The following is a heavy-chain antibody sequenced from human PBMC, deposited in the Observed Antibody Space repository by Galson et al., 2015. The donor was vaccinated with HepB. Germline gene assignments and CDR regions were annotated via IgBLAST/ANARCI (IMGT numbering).Heavy chain of an antibody. CDR1: GGSISSSSYY. D-gene: IGHD3-10*01. CDR3: ARLLHYYGSGSYYSAGNYYFDY. Sequence: ETLSLTCTVSGGSISSSSYYWGWIRQPPGKGLEWIGSIYYSGSTYYNPSLKSRVTISVDTSKNQFSLKLSSVTAADTAVYYCARLLHYYGSGSYYSAGNYYFDYWGQGTLVTVSS. CDR2: IYYSGST. V-gene: IGHV4-39*01. J-gene: IGHJ4*02.